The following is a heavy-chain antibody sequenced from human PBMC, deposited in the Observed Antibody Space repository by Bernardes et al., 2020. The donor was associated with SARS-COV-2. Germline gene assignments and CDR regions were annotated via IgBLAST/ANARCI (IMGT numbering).Heavy chain of an antibody. CDR1: GGSIISSSYY. CDR2: IYYSGST. V-gene: IGHV4-39*01. Sequence: ETLSLPCTVSGGSIISSSYYWGWIRQPPGKGLEWIGSIYYSGSTYYNPSLKSRVTISVDTSKNQFSLKLSSVTAADTAVYYCARQLLWFGELLLDAFDIWGQGTMVTVSS. D-gene: IGHD3-10*01. CDR3: ARQLLWFGELLLDAFDI. J-gene: IGHJ3*02.